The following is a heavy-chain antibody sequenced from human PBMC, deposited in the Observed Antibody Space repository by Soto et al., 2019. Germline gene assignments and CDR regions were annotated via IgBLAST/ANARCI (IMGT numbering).Heavy chain of an antibody. Sequence: EVQLVESGGGLVQPGGSLRLSCAASGFTVSSKYMSWVRQAPGKGLEWVSLIKSGGSTSYADAVKGRFTISRDSSKNMLHLQMDSLRAEVKAVYYCARDDILCSGGSCYGVPRDVWGKGTTVTVSS. CDR1: GFTVSSKY. D-gene: IGHD2-15*01. CDR2: IKSGGST. V-gene: IGHV3-66*01. J-gene: IGHJ6*04. CDR3: ARDDILCSGGSCYGVPRDV.